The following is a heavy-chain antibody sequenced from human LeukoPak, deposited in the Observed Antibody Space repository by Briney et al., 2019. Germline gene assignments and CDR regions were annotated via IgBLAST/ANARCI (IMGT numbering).Heavy chain of an antibody. CDR2: IYYSGST. D-gene: IGHD3-22*01. V-gene: IGHV4-31*03. Sequence: SETLSLTCTVSGGSISSGGYYWSWIRQHPGKGLEWIGYIYYSGSTYYNPSLKSRVTISVDTSKNQFSLKLSSVTAADTAVYYCARDILRTQYYYDSSGYHDAFDIWGQGTMVTVSS. CDR3: ARDILRTQYYYDSSGYHDAFDI. CDR1: GGSISSGGYY. J-gene: IGHJ3*02.